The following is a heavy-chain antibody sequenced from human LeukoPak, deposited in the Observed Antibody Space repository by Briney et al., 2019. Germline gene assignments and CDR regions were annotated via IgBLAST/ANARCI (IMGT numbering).Heavy chain of an antibody. D-gene: IGHD4-17*01. J-gene: IGHJ4*02. CDR1: GFTFSSYG. CDR2: IRYDGSNK. Sequence: GGSLRLSCAASGFTFSSYGMHWVRQAPGKGLEWVAFIRYDGSNKYYADSVKGRFTISRDNSKNTLYLQMNSLRAEDTAVYYCARDPYLSTVSQAGYFDYWGQGTLVTVSS. CDR3: ARDPYLSTVSQAGYFDY. V-gene: IGHV3-30*02.